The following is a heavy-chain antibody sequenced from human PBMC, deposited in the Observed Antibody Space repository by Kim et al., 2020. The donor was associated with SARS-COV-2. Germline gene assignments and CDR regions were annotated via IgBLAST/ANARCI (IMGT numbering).Heavy chain of an antibody. CDR1: GFTFSDYY. CDR2: ISSSSSYT. CDR3: AREPTTMVRGGIIRYGMDV. Sequence: GGSLRLSCAASGFTFSDYYMSWIRQAPGKGLEWVSYISSSSSYTNYADSVNGRFTISRDNANNSLYLQMNSLRAEDTAVYYCAREPTTMVRGGIIRYGMDVWGQGTTVTVSS. J-gene: IGHJ6*02. V-gene: IGHV3-11*05. D-gene: IGHD3-10*01.